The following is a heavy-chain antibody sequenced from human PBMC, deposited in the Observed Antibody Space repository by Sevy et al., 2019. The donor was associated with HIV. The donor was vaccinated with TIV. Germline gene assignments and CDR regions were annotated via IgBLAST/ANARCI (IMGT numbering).Heavy chain of an antibody. V-gene: IGHV3-9*01. CDR2: INWNSGNI. J-gene: IGHJ4*02. Sequence: GGSLRLSCPASGFTLDENGMPWVGQAQGKGLGWVPGINWNSGNIGYADSVKGRFTISRDNAKNSLYLQMNSLRAEDTALYYCAKDISIEGGIAAVGTGIFDFWGQGTLVTVSS. CDR1: GFTLDENG. D-gene: IGHD6-13*01. CDR3: AKDISIEGGIAAVGTGIFDF.